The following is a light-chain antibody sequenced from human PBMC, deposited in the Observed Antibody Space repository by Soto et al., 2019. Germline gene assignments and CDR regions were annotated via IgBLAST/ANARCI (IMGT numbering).Light chain of an antibody. CDR2: GAS. V-gene: IGKV3-20*01. J-gene: IGKJ1*01. CDR1: QSISSW. Sequence: TQSPSTLSASVVDRVTITCRASQSISSWLAWYQQKPGQAPRLLIYGASNRATGIPDRFSGSGSGTDFTLTISRLEPEDFAVYYCQQYGSSGTFGQGTKVDIK. CDR3: QQYGSSGT.